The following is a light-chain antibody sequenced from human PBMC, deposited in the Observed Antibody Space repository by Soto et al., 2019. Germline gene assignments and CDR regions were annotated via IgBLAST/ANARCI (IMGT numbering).Light chain of an antibody. CDR3: TSYTGRNNLI. CDR2: EVS. J-gene: IGLJ2*01. Sequence: QSVLTQPPSASGSLGQSVTISCTGTSSDVGGYNYVSWYQQHPGKAPKLMIYEVSKRPSGVPDRFSGSKSGNTASLAVSGLQAEDEADYYCTSYTGRNNLIFGGGTKLTVL. CDR1: SSDVGGYNY. V-gene: IGLV2-8*01.